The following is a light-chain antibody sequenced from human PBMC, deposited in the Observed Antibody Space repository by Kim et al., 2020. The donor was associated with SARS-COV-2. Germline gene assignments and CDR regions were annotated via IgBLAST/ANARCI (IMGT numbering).Light chain of an antibody. CDR1: QAISNN. CDR3: QNYDSAPLP. J-gene: IGKJ4*01. CDR2: EAS. Sequence: DIQMTQSPSSLSASVGDRVTITCRASQAISNNLGWYQQRPGKRPILLIYEASTLQSGVPSRFSGSGFGTDFTLTISSLQPEDFATYYCQNYDSAPLPFGGGTKVDIK. V-gene: IGKV1-27*01.